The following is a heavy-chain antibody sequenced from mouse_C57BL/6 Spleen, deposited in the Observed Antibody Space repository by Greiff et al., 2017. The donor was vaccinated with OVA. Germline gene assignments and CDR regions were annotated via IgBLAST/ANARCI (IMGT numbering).Heavy chain of an antibody. Sequence: EVQLQQSGPELVKPGASVKISCKASGYTFTDYYMNWVKQSHGNSLEWIGDINPNNGGTSYNQKFKGKATLTVDKSSSTAYMELRSLTSEDSAVYYCARMRGGFDYWGQGTTLTVSS. J-gene: IGHJ2*01. CDR3: ARMRGGFDY. CDR1: GYTFTDYY. CDR2: INPNNGGT. V-gene: IGHV1-26*01.